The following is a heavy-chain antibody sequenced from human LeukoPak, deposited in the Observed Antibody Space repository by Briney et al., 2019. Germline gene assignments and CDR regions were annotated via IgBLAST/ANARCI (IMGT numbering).Heavy chain of an antibody. CDR3: ARDTYYYGSGENPNFDY. J-gene: IGHJ4*02. CDR1: GFTFSNYW. D-gene: IGHD3-10*01. CDR2: ISSDGSTA. V-gene: IGHV3-74*01. Sequence: GRSMRLSCAASGFTFSNYWMHCLSRTPGKGLVWVSRISSDGSTASYADSVKGRFSISRDNAKNTLDLQMNTLSVADTAVYYCARDTYYYGSGENPNFDYWGQGTLVTVSS.